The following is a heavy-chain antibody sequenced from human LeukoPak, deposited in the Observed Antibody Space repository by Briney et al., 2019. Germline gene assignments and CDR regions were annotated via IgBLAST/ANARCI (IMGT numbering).Heavy chain of an antibody. V-gene: IGHV3-30*18. CDR2: ISYDGSNK. J-gene: IGHJ6*02. Sequence: GRSLRLSCAASGFTFSSYGMHWVRQAPGKGLEWVAVISYDGSNKYYADSVKGRFTISRDNSKNTLYLQMNSLRAEDTAVYYYAKDQPTPYYYGMDVWGQGTTVTVSS. CDR3: AKDQPTPYYYGMDV. CDR1: GFTFSSYG.